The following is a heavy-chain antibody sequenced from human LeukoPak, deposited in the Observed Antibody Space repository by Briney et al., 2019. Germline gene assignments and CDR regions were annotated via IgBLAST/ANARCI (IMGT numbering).Heavy chain of an antibody. D-gene: IGHD2/OR15-2a*01. CDR2: IYTSGST. Sequence: SETLSLTCTVSGGSISSGSYYWSWIRQPAGRGLEWVGRIYTSGSTYYNPSLKSRVTISVDTSKNQFSLKLSSVTAADTAVYYCARRRRIGPWDYWGQGTLVTVSS. J-gene: IGHJ4*02. CDR3: ARRRRIGPWDY. V-gene: IGHV4-61*02. CDR1: GGSISSGSYY.